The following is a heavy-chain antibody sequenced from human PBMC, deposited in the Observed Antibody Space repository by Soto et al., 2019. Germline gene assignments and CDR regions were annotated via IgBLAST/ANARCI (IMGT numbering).Heavy chain of an antibody. CDR2: ISGSGGST. Sequence: EVQLLESGGGLVQPGGSLRLSCAASGFTFSSYAMSWVRQAPGKGLEWVSAISGSGGSTYYADSVKGRFTISRDNSKNTLYLQMNSLRAEDTAVYYCAKSLSDDFWSGSDAFDIWGQGTMVTVSS. J-gene: IGHJ3*02. D-gene: IGHD3-3*01. CDR3: AKSLSDDFWSGSDAFDI. CDR1: GFTFSSYA. V-gene: IGHV3-23*01.